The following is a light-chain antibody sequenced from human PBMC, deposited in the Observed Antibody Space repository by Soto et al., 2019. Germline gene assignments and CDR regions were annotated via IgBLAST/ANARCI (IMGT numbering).Light chain of an antibody. CDR2: LNSDGSH. V-gene: IGLV4-69*01. CDR3: QNWGTGSRV. Sequence: QAVVTQSPSASASLGASVKLTCTLSSGHSSYAIAWHQQQPEKGPRYLMKLNSDGSHSNGDGIPDRFSGSSSGAERYLTISSLQSEDEADYYCQNWGTGSRVFGGGTKLTVL. CDR1: SGHSSYA. J-gene: IGLJ2*01.